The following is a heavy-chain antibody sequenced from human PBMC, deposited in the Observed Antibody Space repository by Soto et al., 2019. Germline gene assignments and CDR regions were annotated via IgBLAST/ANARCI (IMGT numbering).Heavy chain of an antibody. D-gene: IGHD4-17*01. J-gene: IGHJ6*03. V-gene: IGHV3-23*01. Sequence: GGSLRLSCAASGFTFSSYAMSWVRQAPGKGLEWVSAISGSGGSTYYADSVKGRFTISRDNSKNTLYLQMNSLRAEDTAVYYCAKVEKDDYVPYYYYYYYMDVWGKGTTVTVSS. CDR3: AKVEKDDYVPYYYYYYYMDV. CDR1: GFTFSSYA. CDR2: ISGSGGST.